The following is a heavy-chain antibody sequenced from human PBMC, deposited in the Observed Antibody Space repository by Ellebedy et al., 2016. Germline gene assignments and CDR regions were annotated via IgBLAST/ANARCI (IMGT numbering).Heavy chain of an antibody. Sequence: ASVKVSCKASGGTFSSYAISWVRQAPGQGLEWMGRIIPILGIANYAQKFQGRVTITADKSTSTAYMELSSLRSEDTAVYYCARWDPIGYWYFDLWGRGTLVTVSS. CDR2: IIPILGIA. V-gene: IGHV1-69*04. CDR1: GGTFSSYA. J-gene: IGHJ2*01. D-gene: IGHD1-26*01. CDR3: ARWDPIGYWYFDL.